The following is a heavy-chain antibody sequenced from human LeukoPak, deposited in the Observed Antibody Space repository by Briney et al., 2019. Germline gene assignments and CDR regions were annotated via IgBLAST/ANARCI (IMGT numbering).Heavy chain of an antibody. CDR2: ISSSSSYI. Sequence: GGSLRLSCAASGFTFSSYSMNWVRQAPGKGLEWVSSISSSSSYIYYADSVKGRFTISRDNAKNSLYLQMNSLRAGDTAVYYCARDAHMVRGVIISPLGYWGQGTLVTVSS. V-gene: IGHV3-21*01. J-gene: IGHJ4*02. CDR3: ARDAHMVRGVIISPLGY. CDR1: GFTFSSYS. D-gene: IGHD3-10*01.